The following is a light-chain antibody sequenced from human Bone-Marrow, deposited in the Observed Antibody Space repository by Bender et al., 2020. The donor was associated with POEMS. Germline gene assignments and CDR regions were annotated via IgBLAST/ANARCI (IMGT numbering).Light chain of an antibody. V-gene: IGLV2-8*01. CDR1: SNDVGAYNY. CDR2: EVD. J-gene: IGLJ2*01. CDR3: SSYAGSNNLV. Sequence: QSALTQPPSASGSPGQSVTISCTGSSNDVGAYNYVSWYQQYPGKAPQFLIYEVDKRPLGVPDRFSGSKSGNTASLTVSELQAEDEADYYCSSYAGSNNLVFGGGTKLTVL.